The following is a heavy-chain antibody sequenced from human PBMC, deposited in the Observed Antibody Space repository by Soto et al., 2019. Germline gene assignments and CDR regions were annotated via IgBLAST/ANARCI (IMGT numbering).Heavy chain of an antibody. J-gene: IGHJ6*03. CDR1: GFTFSSYW. Sequence: PGGSLRLSCAASGFTFSSYWMSWVRQAPGKGLEWVANIKQDGSEKYYVDSVKGRFTISRDNAKNSLYLQMNSLRAEDTAVYYCARGLPAADLIRGTVYYYYYMDVWGKGTTVTVSS. CDR2: IKQDGSEK. CDR3: ARGLPAADLIRGTVYYYYYMDV. V-gene: IGHV3-7*01. D-gene: IGHD6-13*01.